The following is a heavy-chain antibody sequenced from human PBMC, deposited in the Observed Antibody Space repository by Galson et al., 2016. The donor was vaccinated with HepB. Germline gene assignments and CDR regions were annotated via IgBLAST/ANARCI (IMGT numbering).Heavy chain of an antibody. CDR3: ARQKRGYGYDRLDY. Sequence: SLRLSSAASGFNFSNYGMHWVRQAPGKGLEWVAVIWYDGGTKYHAESVKGRLTISRDNSKNTLYLQMDSLIAEDTAVYYCARQKRGYGYDRLDYWGQGTLVTVSS. CDR2: IWYDGGTK. V-gene: IGHV3-33*01. J-gene: IGHJ4*02. D-gene: IGHD5-12*01. CDR1: GFNFSNYG.